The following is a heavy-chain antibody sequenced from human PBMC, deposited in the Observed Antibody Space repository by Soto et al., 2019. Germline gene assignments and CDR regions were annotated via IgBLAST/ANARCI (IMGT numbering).Heavy chain of an antibody. Sequence: ASVKVSCKASGGTSSSYAISWVRQAPGQGLEWMGWINPNSGGTNYAQKFQGRVTMTRDTSISTAYMELSRLRSDDTAVYYCARVLGIPAAINRAFDIWGQGTMVTVSS. CDR1: GGTSSSYA. J-gene: IGHJ3*02. D-gene: IGHD2-2*02. CDR3: ARVLGIPAAINRAFDI. CDR2: INPNSGGT. V-gene: IGHV1-2*02.